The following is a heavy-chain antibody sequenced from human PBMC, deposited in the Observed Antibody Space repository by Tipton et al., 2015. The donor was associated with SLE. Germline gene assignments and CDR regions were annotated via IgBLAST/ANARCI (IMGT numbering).Heavy chain of an antibody. CDR3: VKTGPTPFFDS. J-gene: IGHJ4*02. Sequence: SGFNFGGFGMHWVRQAPGKGLDWVAFIRFDESTISYAASVQGRFTISRGNSKSTLHLQMNSLRPEDTAVYYCVKTGPTPFFDSWGQGTLVTVSS. V-gene: IGHV3-30*02. D-gene: IGHD1-7*01. CDR1: GFNFGGFG. CDR2: IRFDESTI.